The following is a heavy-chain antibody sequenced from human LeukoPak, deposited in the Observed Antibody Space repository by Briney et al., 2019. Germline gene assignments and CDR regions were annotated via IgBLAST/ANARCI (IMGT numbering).Heavy chain of an antibody. J-gene: IGHJ4*02. D-gene: IGHD4-17*01. CDR2: IIPIFGTA. V-gene: IGHV1-69*13. CDR1: GYTFTGYY. CDR3: ARGPKGDYVSPAYYYFDY. Sequence: SVKVSCKASGYTFTGYYMHWVRQAPGQGLEWMGGIIPIFGTANYAQKFQGRVTITADESTSTAYMELSSLRSEDTAVYYCARGPKGDYVSPAYYYFDYWGQGTLVTVSS.